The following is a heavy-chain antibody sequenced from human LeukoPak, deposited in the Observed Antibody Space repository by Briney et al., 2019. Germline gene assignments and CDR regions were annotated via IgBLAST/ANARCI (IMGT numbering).Heavy chain of an antibody. CDR3: ARIVVVPAAPEQTYYYYGMDV. J-gene: IGHJ6*02. Sequence: SQTLSLTCTVSGGSISSGGYYWSWIRQHPGKGLEWIGYIYYSGSTYYNPSLKSRVTISVDTSKNQFSLKLSSVTAADTAVYYCARIVVVPAAPEQTYYYYGMDVWGQGTTVTVSS. CDR2: IYYSGST. CDR1: GGSISSGGYY. V-gene: IGHV4-31*03. D-gene: IGHD2-2*01.